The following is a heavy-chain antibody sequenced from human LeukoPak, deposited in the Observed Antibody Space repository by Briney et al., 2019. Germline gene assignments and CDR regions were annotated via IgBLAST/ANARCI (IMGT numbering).Heavy chain of an antibody. CDR1: GFTFSDYA. Sequence: GGSLRLSCTAAGFTFSDYAMSWFRQAPGKGLEWVGFIRSKGYGGTTDYAASVTGRFTISRDDSKSIAYLQMNSLKTEDTAVYYCTRRMTFDYWGQGTLVTVSS. D-gene: IGHD2-21*02. V-gene: IGHV3-49*03. CDR2: IRSKGYGGTT. CDR3: TRRMTFDY. J-gene: IGHJ4*02.